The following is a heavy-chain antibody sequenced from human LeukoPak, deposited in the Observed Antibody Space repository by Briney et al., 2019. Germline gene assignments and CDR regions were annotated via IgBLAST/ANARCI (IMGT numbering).Heavy chain of an antibody. Sequence: GGSLRLSCEASGFTFGRQAMYWVRQAPGKGLEWVSVIYSGGNTYYADSVKGRFTTSRDNSKNTLFLQMNSLRAEDTAVYFCARGGSVGSSYYFDYWGQGTLVTVSS. CDR1: GFTFGRQA. CDR3: ARGGSVGSSYYFDY. J-gene: IGHJ4*02. CDR2: IYSGGNT. V-gene: IGHV3-53*01. D-gene: IGHD6-6*01.